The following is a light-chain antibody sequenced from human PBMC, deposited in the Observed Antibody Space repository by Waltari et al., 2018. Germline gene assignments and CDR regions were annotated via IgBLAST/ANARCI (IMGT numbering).Light chain of an antibody. J-gene: IGKJ1*01. CDR1: QSVGRT. V-gene: IGKV3-20*01. CDR3: QHYLRLPVT. Sequence: EIVLTQSPGTLSLSPGQTATTSCRASQSVGRTLAWYQQKSGRAPSLLIYGASIRATGIPDRFSGSGSGTDFSLTIREVEPEDFAVYHCQHYLRLPVTFGQGTKVEI. CDR2: GAS.